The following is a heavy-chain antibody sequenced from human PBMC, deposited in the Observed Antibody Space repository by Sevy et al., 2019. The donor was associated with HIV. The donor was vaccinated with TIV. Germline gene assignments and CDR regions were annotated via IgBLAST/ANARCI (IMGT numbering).Heavy chain of an antibody. Sequence: GGSLRLSCVASGFTFSTYGMNWVRQAPGKGLEWVSSISSSSSYIYYADSVKGRFTISRENARNSLYLQMNSLRAEDTAVYYCARDLRNYDFWSGSTYMDVWGKGTTVTVSS. D-gene: IGHD3-3*01. V-gene: IGHV3-21*01. CDR2: ISSSSSYI. J-gene: IGHJ6*03. CDR3: ARDLRNYDFWSGSTYMDV. CDR1: GFTFSTYG.